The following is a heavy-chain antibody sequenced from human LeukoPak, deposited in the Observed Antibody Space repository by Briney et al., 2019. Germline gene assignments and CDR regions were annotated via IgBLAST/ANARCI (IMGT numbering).Heavy chain of an antibody. Sequence: PGGSLRLSCAASGFTFSSDSMNWVRQAPGKGLEWVSSISSISSYIYYADSVKGRFTISRDNAKNSLYLQMNSLRAEDTAVYYCARDPYYDSTGILGNWFDPWGQGTLVTVSS. CDR2: ISSISSYI. CDR3: ARDPYYDSTGILGNWFDP. J-gene: IGHJ5*02. D-gene: IGHD3-22*01. V-gene: IGHV3-21*01. CDR1: GFTFSSDS.